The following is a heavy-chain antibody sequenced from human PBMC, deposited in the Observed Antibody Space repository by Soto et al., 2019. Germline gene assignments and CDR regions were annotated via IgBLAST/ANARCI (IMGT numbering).Heavy chain of an antibody. D-gene: IGHD2-8*01. J-gene: IGHJ4*02. V-gene: IGHV3-23*01. CDR3: ASRSATVLSLTY. Sequence: GGSLRLSCAASGFTFSSYAMNWVRQAPGKGLEWVSAISNSGGNTYYADSVKGRFTVSRDNSKNTLYLQMNSLRAEDTAVYYCASRSATVLSLTYWGPGTQVTVSS. CDR2: ISNSGGNT. CDR1: GFTFSSYA.